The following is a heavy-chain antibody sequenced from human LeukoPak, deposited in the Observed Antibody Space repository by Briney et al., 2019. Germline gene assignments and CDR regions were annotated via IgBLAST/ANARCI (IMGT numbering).Heavy chain of an antibody. CDR3: AREYGSGSYYNNNWFDP. D-gene: IGHD3-10*01. CDR1: GGSISSGGYY. Sequence: SETLSLTCTVSGGSISSGGYYWSWIRQHPGKGLEWIGYIYYSGSTYYNPSLKSRVTISVDTSKNQFSLKLSSVTAADTGVYYCAREYGSGSYYNNNWFDPWGQGTLVTVSS. V-gene: IGHV4-31*03. CDR2: IYYSGST. J-gene: IGHJ5*02.